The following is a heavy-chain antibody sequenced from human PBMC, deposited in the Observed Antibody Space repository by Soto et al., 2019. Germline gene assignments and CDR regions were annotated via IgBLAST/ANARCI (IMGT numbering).Heavy chain of an antibody. CDR1: GFTFSSYA. J-gene: IGHJ4*02. CDR3: ARDRARWRRLFADY. V-gene: IGHV3-30-3*01. D-gene: IGHD5-12*01. Sequence: QVQLVESGGGVVQPGRSLRLSCAASGFTFSSYAMHWVRQAPGKGLEWVAVISYDGSNKYYADSVKGRFTISRDNSKNTLYLQMNSLRAEDTVVYYCARDRARWRRLFADYWGQGPLVTVSS. CDR2: ISYDGSNK.